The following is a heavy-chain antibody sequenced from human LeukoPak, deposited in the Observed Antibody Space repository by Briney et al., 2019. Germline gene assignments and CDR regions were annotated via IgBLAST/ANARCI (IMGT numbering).Heavy chain of an antibody. CDR1: GGTFSSYA. J-gene: IGHJ4*02. Sequence: GASVNVSCKASGGTFSSYAISWVRQAPGQGLEWMGGIIPIFGTANYAQKFQGRVTITADESTSTAYMELSSLRSEDTAVYYCARGDSEELDYWGQGTLVTVSS. CDR2: IIPIFGTA. D-gene: IGHD3-16*01. CDR3: ARGDSEELDY. V-gene: IGHV1-69*13.